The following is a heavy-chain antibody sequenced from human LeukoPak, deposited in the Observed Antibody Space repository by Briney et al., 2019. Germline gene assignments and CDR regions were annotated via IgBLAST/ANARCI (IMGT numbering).Heavy chain of an antibody. Sequence: GKSLRLSCTASGFTFSTYGMHWVRQAPGKGLEWVAFIRYDGGNKYYADSVKGRFTISRDNSKNTLFLQVNSLRAEDTAVYYCAKGPNYDILTGWRKTYNAFDIWGHGTMVTVSS. CDR2: IRYDGGNK. CDR3: AKGPNYDILTGWRKTYNAFDI. D-gene: IGHD3-9*01. CDR1: GFTFSTYG. J-gene: IGHJ3*02. V-gene: IGHV3-30*02.